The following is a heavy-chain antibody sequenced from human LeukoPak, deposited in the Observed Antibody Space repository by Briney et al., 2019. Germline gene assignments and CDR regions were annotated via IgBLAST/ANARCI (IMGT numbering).Heavy chain of an antibody. J-gene: IGHJ3*02. CDR2: IYYSGST. CDR1: GGSISSYY. CDR3: ARDSPYSGSYSDAFDI. Sequence: PSETLSLTCTVSGGSISSYYWSWIRQPPGKGLEWIGYIYYSGSTNYNPSLKRRVTISVDTSKNQFSLKLRSLTAADTAVYYCARDSPYSGSYSDAFDIWGQGTMVTVSS. D-gene: IGHD1-26*01. V-gene: IGHV4-59*01.